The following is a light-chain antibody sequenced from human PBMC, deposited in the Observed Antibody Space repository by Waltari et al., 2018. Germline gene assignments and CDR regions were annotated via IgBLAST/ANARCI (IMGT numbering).Light chain of an antibody. CDR1: QSISSY. CDR3: QQSYSTPRT. J-gene: IGKJ1*01. Sequence: DIQMTQSPSSLSASVGDRVTITCRASQSISSYLNWYQQKPGKAPKLLIYAASRVQSGVPSRFSSSGSGTDFTLIISSLQPEDFATYYCQQSYSTPRTFGQGTKVEIK. V-gene: IGKV1-39*01. CDR2: AAS.